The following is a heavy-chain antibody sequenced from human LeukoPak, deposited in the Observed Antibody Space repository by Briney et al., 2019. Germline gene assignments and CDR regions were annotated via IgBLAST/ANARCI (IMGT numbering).Heavy chain of an antibody. D-gene: IGHD3-9*01. V-gene: IGHV1-69*05. CDR3: VRDQYLNVMTGFDD. J-gene: IGHJ4*02. CDR2: IIPIFGTA. Sequence: VASVKVSCKASGGTFSSYAISWVRQAPGQGLEWMGGIIPIFGTANYAQKFQGRVTVTTDTSTSTVYLELRRLRPDDTAVYYCVRDQYLNVMTGFDDWDQGTLVTVSS. CDR1: GGTFSSYA.